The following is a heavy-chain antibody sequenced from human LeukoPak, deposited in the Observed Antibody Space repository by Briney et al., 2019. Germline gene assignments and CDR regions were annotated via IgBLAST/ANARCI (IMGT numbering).Heavy chain of an antibody. V-gene: IGHV4-38-2*02. CDR3: ARDGHYVAVWFDP. Sequence: PSETLSLTCSVSGYSFSSAYYWGWFRRSPGKGLEWFGSISHSGSTYYNPSLRSRVTISVDTSKNQFSLRLTSVTAADTAVYYCARDGHYVAVWFDPWGQGTLVTVSS. D-gene: IGHD4-17*01. CDR1: GYSFSSAYY. CDR2: ISHSGST. J-gene: IGHJ5*02.